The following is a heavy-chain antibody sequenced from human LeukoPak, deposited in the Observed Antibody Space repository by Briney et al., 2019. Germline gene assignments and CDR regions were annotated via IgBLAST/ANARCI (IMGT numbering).Heavy chain of an antibody. J-gene: IGHJ5*02. CDR2: IYYSGST. Sequence: SETLSLTCTVSGGSISSYYWSWIRQPPGKGLEWIGYIYYSGSTNYNPSLKSRVTISVDTSKNQFSLKLSSVTAADTAVYYCAGALRMVRGVSLRFNWFDPWGQGTLVTVSS. D-gene: IGHD3-10*01. CDR1: GGSISSYY. CDR3: AGALRMVRGVSLRFNWFDP. V-gene: IGHV4-59*08.